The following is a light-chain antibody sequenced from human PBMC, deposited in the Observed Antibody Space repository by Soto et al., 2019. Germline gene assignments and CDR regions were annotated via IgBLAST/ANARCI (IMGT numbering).Light chain of an antibody. CDR3: QQYSHWRT. Sequence: EIMMTQSPANVSVFPGKRATLSCRASQSIDSDLAWYQQKPGHVPRLLIYGASTRATGVPARFSGSGSGTEFTLTIISLQSDDFAVYYCQQYSHWRTFGPGTKVEIK. J-gene: IGKJ1*01. CDR2: GAS. V-gene: IGKV3-15*01. CDR1: QSIDSD.